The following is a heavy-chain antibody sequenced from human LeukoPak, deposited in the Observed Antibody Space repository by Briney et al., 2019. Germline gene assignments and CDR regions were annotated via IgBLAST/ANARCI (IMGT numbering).Heavy chain of an antibody. Sequence: GGSLSLSCSASGFTFSSSAMSWVRQAPGKGLEWVSAIGTSGDRTFYADSVKGRFTISRDNSKNTLYLQMNSLRAEDTAVYYCARDRPYFDYWGQGTLVTVSS. CDR3: ARDRPYFDY. CDR2: IGTSGDRT. V-gene: IGHV3-23*01. CDR1: GFTFSSSA. J-gene: IGHJ4*02.